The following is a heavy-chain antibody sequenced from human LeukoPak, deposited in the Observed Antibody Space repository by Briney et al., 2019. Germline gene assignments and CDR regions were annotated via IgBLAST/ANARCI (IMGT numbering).Heavy chain of an antibody. V-gene: IGHV4-34*01. CDR1: GGSFSGYY. D-gene: IGHD3-3*01. Sequence: SETLSLTCAVYGGSFSGYYWSWIRQPPGKGLEWIGEINHSGSTNYNPSLKSRVTISVDTSKNQFSLKLSSVTAADTAVYYCARSPTIFGVVIIRSDYYYMDVRGKGTTVTVSS. CDR2: INHSGST. CDR3: ARSPTIFGVVIIRSDYYYMDV. J-gene: IGHJ6*03.